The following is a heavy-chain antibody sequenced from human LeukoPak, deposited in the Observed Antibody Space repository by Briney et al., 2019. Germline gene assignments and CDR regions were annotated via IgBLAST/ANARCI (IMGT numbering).Heavy chain of an antibody. J-gene: IGHJ5*02. CDR2: ISGSGGST. D-gene: IGHD6-13*01. CDR3: AKDPPIAAAANNWFDP. V-gene: IGHV3-23*01. Sequence: GGSLRLSCAASGFTFNSYAMSWVRQAPGKGLGWVSGISGSGGSTYYADSVKGRFTISRDNSKNTLYLQLNGLRAEDTAVYYCAKDPPIAAAANNWFDPWGQGTLVTVSS. CDR1: GFTFNSYA.